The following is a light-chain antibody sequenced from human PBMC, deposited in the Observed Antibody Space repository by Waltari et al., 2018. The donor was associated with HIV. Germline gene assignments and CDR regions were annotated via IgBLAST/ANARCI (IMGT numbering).Light chain of an antibody. CDR1: QSLLSSSNNKHY. CDR3: QQFYRTPLT. J-gene: IGKJ1*01. CDR2: WAS. Sequence: IVMTQSPDSILVPLGARATILCKSSQSLLSSSNNKHYVAWYQQKPGQPPKLLIHWASTRESGVPDRFSGSGSATDFTLTINSLQAEDVAVYYCQQFYRTPLTFGQGTKVEIK. V-gene: IGKV4-1*01.